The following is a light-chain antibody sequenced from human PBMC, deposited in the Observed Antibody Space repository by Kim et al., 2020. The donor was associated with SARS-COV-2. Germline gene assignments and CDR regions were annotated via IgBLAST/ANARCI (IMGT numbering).Light chain of an antibody. V-gene: IGKV3-15*01. J-gene: IGKJ2*01. CDR3: QQYNNWPPYT. Sequence: VMTQSPATLSVSPGERATLSCRASHSISSHLAWYQQKPGQAPRLLIYGASARATGVPARFSGSGSGTEFTLAISSLQSEDFAVYYCQQYNNWPPYTFGQGTKLGI. CDR2: GAS. CDR1: HSISSH.